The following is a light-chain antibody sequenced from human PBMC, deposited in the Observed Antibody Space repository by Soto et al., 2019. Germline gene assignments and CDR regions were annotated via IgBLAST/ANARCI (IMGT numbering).Light chain of an antibody. CDR1: SSDVDIYRY. J-gene: IGLJ3*02. Sequence: QSVLTQPASVSGSPGQSITISCTGTSSDVDIYRYVSWYQQLPGKAPKLLIYEVSYRPSGVSNRFSGSKSGNTASLTISGLQAEDEADYYCTSYTSGNTWVFGGGTKLTVL. CDR3: TSYTSGNTWV. V-gene: IGLV2-14*01. CDR2: EVS.